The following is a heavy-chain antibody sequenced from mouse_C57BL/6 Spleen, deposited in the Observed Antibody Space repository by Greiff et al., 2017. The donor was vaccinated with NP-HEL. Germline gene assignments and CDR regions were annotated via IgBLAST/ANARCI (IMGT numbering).Heavy chain of an antibody. J-gene: IGHJ3*01. Sequence: VQLQQSVPELVTPGASVKIPCKASGYTFTDYHMDWVNQSHCKSLEWIGAINPNNGGTIYNQKFKGKATLTVDKSSSTAYMGLRSLTSEDTAVYYRARLGDYDAAYWGEGTLVTVSA. V-gene: IGHV1-18*01. CDR3: ARLGDYDAAY. D-gene: IGHD2-4*01. CDR2: INPNNGGT. CDR1: GYTFTDYH.